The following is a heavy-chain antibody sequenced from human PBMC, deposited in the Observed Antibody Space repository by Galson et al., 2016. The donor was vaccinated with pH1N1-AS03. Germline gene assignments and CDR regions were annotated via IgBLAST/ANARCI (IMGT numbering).Heavy chain of an antibody. CDR1: GYTFPNFG. CDR3: ARAAPFDL. D-gene: IGHD2-15*01. CDR2: ISPYNGNT. Sequence: SVKVSCKASGYTFPNFGMSWVRQAPGQGLEWMGWISPYNGNTQYAQRLEGRVTMTTDTSTNTAYLELRSLTYDDTAVYYCARAAPFDLWGQGTLVTVSS. V-gene: IGHV1-18*04. J-gene: IGHJ5*02.